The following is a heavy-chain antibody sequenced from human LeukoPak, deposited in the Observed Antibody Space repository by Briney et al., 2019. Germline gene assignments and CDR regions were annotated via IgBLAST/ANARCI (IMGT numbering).Heavy chain of an antibody. CDR1: GFTLSSQV. CDR3: AKEGDDYGDYGGRYYYYYGMDV. J-gene: IGHJ6*02. D-gene: IGHD4-17*01. CDR2: ISASGDNT. Sequence: PGASLRLSCAASGFTLSSQVMSWVRRAPGEGLEWVSTISASGDNTYYADSVKGRFTISRDNSKNTLYLQMNSLRAEDTAVYYCAKEGDDYGDYGGRYYYYYGMDVWGQGTTFTVSS. V-gene: IGHV3-23*01.